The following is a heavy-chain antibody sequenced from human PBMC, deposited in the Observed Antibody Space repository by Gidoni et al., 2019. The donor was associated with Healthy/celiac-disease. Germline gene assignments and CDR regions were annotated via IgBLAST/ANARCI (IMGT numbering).Heavy chain of an antibody. V-gene: IGHV3-15*01. D-gene: IGHD2-15*01. Sequence: EVQLVEDGGGLVKPGGPMRPSCAASGFPFSSPRMSWVRQVPGKGREWVGRIKSKTDSGTTVNAAPVKDRFTISRNDSKNTLYLQMNSLQTEYTAVYYFTTRKESSATYYYYYMDVWVKGTTVTVSS. CDR2: IKSKTDSGTT. J-gene: IGHJ6*03. CDR1: GFPFSSPR. CDR3: TTRKESSATYYYYYMDV.